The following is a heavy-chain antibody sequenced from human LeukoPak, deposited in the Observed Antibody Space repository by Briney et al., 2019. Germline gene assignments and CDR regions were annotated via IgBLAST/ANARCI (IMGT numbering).Heavy chain of an antibody. CDR2: ISAYNGNT. Sequence: EASVKVSCKASGYTFTNYGISWVRQAPGQGREGMGWISAYNGNTNYAQKLQGRVTMTTDTSTSTAYMELRTLRSDDTAVYSCARGSSSSFDYWGQGTLVTVSS. V-gene: IGHV1-18*01. CDR1: GYTFTNYG. D-gene: IGHD6-6*01. CDR3: ARGSSSSFDY. J-gene: IGHJ4*02.